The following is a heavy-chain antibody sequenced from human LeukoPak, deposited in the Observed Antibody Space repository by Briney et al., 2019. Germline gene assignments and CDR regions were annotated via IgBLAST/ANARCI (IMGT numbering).Heavy chain of an antibody. V-gene: IGHV3-21*01. D-gene: IGHD6-13*01. Sequence: GGSLRLSCAASGFTFSSYSMNWVRQAPGKGLEWVSSISSSSSYIYYADSVRGRFTISRDNAKNSLYLQMNSLRAEDTAVYYCARGSDSSSRYDPDYWGQGTLVTVSS. CDR3: ARGSDSSSRYDPDY. J-gene: IGHJ4*02. CDR2: ISSSSSYI. CDR1: GFTFSSYS.